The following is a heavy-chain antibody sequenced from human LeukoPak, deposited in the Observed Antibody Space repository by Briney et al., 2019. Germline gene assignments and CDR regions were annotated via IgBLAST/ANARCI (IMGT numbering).Heavy chain of an antibody. CDR1: GYTFTSYD. D-gene: IGHD2-21*02. V-gene: IGHV1-8*01. CDR2: MNPNSGNT. J-gene: IGHJ6*02. Sequence: GASVKVSCKASGYTFTSYDINWVRQATGQGLEWMGWMNPNSGNTGYAQKFRGRVTMTRNTSISTAYMELSSLRSEDTAVYYCASAYCGGDCHSANYYYGMDVWGQGTTVTVSS. CDR3: ASAYCGGDCHSANYYYGMDV.